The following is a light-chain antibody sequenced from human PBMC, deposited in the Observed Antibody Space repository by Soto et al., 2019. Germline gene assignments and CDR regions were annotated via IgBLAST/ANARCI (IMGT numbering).Light chain of an antibody. Sequence: DIQMTQSPSTLSASVGDRVTITCRASQSIGSWLAWYQQIPGKAPKLLIYDASTLESGVPSRFSGSGSGTEFTLTISSLQPDDFATYYCQQYNSYLRTFGQGTKVDIK. CDR1: QSIGSW. CDR3: QQYNSYLRT. J-gene: IGKJ1*01. CDR2: DAS. V-gene: IGKV1-5*01.